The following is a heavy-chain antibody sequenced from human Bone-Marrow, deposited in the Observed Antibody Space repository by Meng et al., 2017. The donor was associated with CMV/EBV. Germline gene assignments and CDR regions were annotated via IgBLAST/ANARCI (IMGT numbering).Heavy chain of an antibody. Sequence: GGSLRLSCAASGFAFSTYAMHRVRQAPGKGLEWVAVISYDGGNKYYTDSVKGRFTISRDNSKNTLYLQMNSLRAEDTAVYYCAKDLRGYDFSEFDYWGQETLVTVSS. J-gene: IGHJ4*02. CDR1: GFAFSTYA. CDR2: ISYDGGNK. D-gene: IGHD3-3*01. V-gene: IGHV3-30-3*01. CDR3: AKDLRGYDFSEFDY.